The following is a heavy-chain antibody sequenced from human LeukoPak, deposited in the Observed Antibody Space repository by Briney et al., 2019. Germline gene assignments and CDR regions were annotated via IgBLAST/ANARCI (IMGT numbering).Heavy chain of an antibody. CDR3: ARDFDIVVVPAAIGLAYYYGMDV. Sequence: GGSLRLSCAASGFTFSSYSMNWVRQAPGKGLEWVSSISSSSSYIYYADSVKGRFTISRDNAKNSLYLRMNSLRAEDTAVYYCARDFDIVVVPAAIGLAYYYGMDVWGQGTTVTVSS. CDR1: GFTFSSYS. CDR2: ISSSSSYI. V-gene: IGHV3-21*01. D-gene: IGHD2-2*02. J-gene: IGHJ6*02.